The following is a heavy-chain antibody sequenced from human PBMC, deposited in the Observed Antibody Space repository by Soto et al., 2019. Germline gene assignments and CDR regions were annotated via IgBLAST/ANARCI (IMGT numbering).Heavy chain of an antibody. V-gene: IGHV4-31*03. J-gene: IGHJ4*02. CDR3: AKKLDY. Sequence: QVQLQESGPGLVKPSQTLSLTCIVSDDSISSGGYYWTWIRQRPGKGLEWIGYIYSSGLTLSNPSLKSRVTISVDKSKNQFSLNLSSVTAADTAVYYCAKKLDYWGQGTLVAVSS. CDR2: IYSSGLT. CDR1: DDSISSGGYY.